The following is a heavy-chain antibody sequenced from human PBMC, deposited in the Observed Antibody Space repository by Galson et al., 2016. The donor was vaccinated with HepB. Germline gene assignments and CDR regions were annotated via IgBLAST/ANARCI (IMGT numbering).Heavy chain of an antibody. CDR2: IYPGDSHS. V-gene: IGHV5-51*01. D-gene: IGHD2-15*01. CDR1: GYIFNNFW. CDR3: ARTHSGGTDYYYYAMDV. J-gene: IGHJ6*02. Sequence: SGYIFNNFWVAWVRQMPGKGLEWMGIIYPGDSHSRYSPSLQGQVTISADESINTAYLQWSSLTASDTAVYYCARTHSGGTDYYYYAMDVWGQGTTVTVSS.